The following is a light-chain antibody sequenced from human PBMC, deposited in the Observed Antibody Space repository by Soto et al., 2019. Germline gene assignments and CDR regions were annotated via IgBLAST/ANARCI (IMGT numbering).Light chain of an antibody. CDR3: QHSKTNSLPIT. V-gene: IGKV1-12*01. CDR1: QGISTS. J-gene: IGKJ5*01. CDR2: TAS. Sequence: EIPMTQSPSSGSASVGHRVTINCRASQGISTSLAWYQPKPGAATNLLLYTASSLQDGVPSRFSGSGSGTDFTLTSSSLQPEDFATYYCQHSKTNSLPITFGQGTRLEI.